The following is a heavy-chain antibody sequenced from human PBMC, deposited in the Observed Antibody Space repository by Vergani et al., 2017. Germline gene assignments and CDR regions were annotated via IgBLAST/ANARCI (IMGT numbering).Heavy chain of an antibody. CDR3: ARDRGEWNDETYYYGMDV. CDR1: GGSISSSSYY. Sequence: QLQLQESGPGLVKPSETLSLTCTVSGGSISSSSYYWGWIRQPPGKGLEWIGSIYYSGSTYYNPSLKSRVTISVDTSTNQFSLKLSSVTAADTAVYYCARDRGEWNDETYYYGMDVWGQGTTVTVSS. V-gene: IGHV4-39*07. CDR2: IYYSGST. J-gene: IGHJ6*02. D-gene: IGHD1-1*01.